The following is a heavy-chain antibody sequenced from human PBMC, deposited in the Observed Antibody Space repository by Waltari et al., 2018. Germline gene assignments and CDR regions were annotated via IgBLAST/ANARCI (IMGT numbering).Heavy chain of an antibody. V-gene: IGHV4-4*02. Sequence: QVQLQESVPGLVQPSGTLSPPCTVSGDSISNNFFWSWVRQSPGKGLEWIGQVHQSGRSNYNPSLESRVTVSMDTSKNQFSLRVTSVTAADTAIYYCASDRGRGLYLDSWGQGTLVTVSP. CDR3: ASDRGRGLYLDS. D-gene: IGHD2-15*01. J-gene: IGHJ4*02. CDR1: GDSISNNFF. CDR2: VHQSGRS.